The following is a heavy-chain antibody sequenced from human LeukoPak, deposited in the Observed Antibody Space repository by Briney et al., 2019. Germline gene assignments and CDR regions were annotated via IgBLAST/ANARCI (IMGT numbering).Heavy chain of an antibody. CDR2: IIPIFGTA. Sequence: ASVKVSCKASGGTFSSYAISWVRQAPGQGLEWMGGIIPIFGTANYAQKFQGRVTITADKSTSTAYMELSSLRSEDTAVYYCASGGQLAQNYYYYYMDVWGKGTTVTVSS. CDR3: ASGGQLAQNYYYYYMDV. V-gene: IGHV1-69*06. D-gene: IGHD6-13*01. CDR1: GGTFSSYA. J-gene: IGHJ6*03.